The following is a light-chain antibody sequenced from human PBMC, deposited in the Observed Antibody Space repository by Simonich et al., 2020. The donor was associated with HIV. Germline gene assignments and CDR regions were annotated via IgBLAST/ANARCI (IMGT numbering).Light chain of an antibody. CDR3: QVFNTYSLS. CDR1: QSVSSN. Sequence: EIVMTQSPATLSVSPGERATLSCRASQSVSSNLARYQQKPGQSPRLLIYGASTRAAGIPARFSGSGSGTEFSLTISSLKSEDFATYYCQVFNTYSLSFGGGTRVEIK. CDR2: GAS. J-gene: IGKJ4*01. V-gene: IGKV3-15*01.